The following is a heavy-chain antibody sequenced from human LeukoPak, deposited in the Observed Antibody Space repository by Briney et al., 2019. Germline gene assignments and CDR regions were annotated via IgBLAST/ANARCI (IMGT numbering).Heavy chain of an antibody. CDR2: IYHSGNT. CDR1: GDSINSSNW. Sequence: SGTLSLTCAVSGDSINSSNWWNWVRQPPGQGLEWIAEIYHSGNTNYNPSLKSRVTISVDTSKNQFSLELSSVTAADTAVYYCARGGGVVVVAANNWFDPWGQGTLVTVSS. J-gene: IGHJ5*02. V-gene: IGHV4-4*02. D-gene: IGHD2-15*01. CDR3: ARGGGVVVVAANNWFDP.